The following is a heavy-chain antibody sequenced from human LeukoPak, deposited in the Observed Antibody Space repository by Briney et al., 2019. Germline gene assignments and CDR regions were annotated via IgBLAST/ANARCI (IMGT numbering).Heavy chain of an antibody. V-gene: IGHV3-23*01. CDR1: GFTFKSFG. D-gene: IGHD4-23*01. Sequence: PGGSLRLSCAASGFTFKSFGMRLCRQAPGKGLEWVSAISGSGGSTYYADSVKGRFTISRDNSKNTLYLQMNSLGAEDTAVYYLPKDIGLLVVTLVEADYWGQGTLVTVSS. J-gene: IGHJ4*02. CDR2: ISGSGGST. CDR3: PKDIGLLVVTLVEADY.